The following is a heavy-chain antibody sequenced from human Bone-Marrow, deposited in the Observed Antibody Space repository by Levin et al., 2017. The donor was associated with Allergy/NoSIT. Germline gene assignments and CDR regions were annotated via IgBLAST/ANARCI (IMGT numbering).Heavy chain of an antibody. CDR3: AKDPNAVVLPTAIRFDN. D-gene: IGHD2-21*01. CDR2: ISADGTKT. CDR1: GFTFNRHG. J-gene: IGHJ4*02. Sequence: PGGSLRLSCAASGFTFNRHGIHWVRQAPGNGLEWVAVISADGTKTWYADSVKGRFIISRDNSQNRVFLPMNSLRVEDTAVFYCAKDPNAVVLPTAIRFDNWGQGTRVIVSS. V-gene: IGHV3-30*18.